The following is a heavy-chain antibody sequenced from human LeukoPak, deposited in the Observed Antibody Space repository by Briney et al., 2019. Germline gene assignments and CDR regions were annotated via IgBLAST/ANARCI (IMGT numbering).Heavy chain of an antibody. CDR3: AREEVATIIDY. D-gene: IGHD5-12*01. J-gene: IGHJ4*02. Sequence: GGSLRLSCAASGFTFSSYSMNWVRQAPGKGLEWVSYISGSSSTIYYADSVKGRFTISRDNAKNSLYLQMNSLRAEDTAVYYCAREEVATIIDYWGQGTLVTVSS. V-gene: IGHV3-48*01. CDR1: GFTFSSYS. CDR2: ISGSSSTI.